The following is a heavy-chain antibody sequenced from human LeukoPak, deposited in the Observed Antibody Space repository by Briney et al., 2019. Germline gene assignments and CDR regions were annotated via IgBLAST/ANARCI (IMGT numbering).Heavy chain of an antibody. CDR2: INHSGST. Sequence: SETLSLTCTVSGDSINSDYWNWLRQPPGKGLEWIGEINHSGSTNYNPSLKSRVTISVDTSKNQFSLKLSSVTAADTAVYYCARVRSRITMIVVVSRIGADAFDIWGQGTMVTVSS. CDR3: ARVRSRITMIVVVSRIGADAFDI. D-gene: IGHD3-22*01. V-gene: IGHV4-34*01. J-gene: IGHJ3*02. CDR1: GDSINSDY.